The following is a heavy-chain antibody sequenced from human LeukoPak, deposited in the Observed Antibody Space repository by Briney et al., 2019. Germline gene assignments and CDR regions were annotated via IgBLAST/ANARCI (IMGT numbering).Heavy chain of an antibody. CDR2: IYYSGST. D-gene: IGHD1-26*01. CDR3: ARHVGQFFLPNWFDP. J-gene: IGHJ5*02. V-gene: IGHV4-59*08. Sequence: SETLSLTCTVSGGSISSYYWSWIRQPPGKGLEWIGYIYYSGSTNYNPSLKSRVTISVDTSKNQFSLKLSSVTAADTAVYDCARHVGQFFLPNWFDPWGQGTLVTVS. CDR1: GGSISSYY.